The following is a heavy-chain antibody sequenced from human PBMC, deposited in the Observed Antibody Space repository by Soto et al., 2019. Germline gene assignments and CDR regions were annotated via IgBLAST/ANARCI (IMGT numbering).Heavy chain of an antibody. CDR2: ITGSGGGT. Sequence: EVQLLESGGGLVQPGGSLRLSCAASGFTFSTSAMNWVRQAPGKGLEWVSVITGSGGGTNYADSVKGRFTISRDNSKNTLYVQMNSLRAEHTAVDFCAAEAVPGTCDYWAQGTLVTVSS. J-gene: IGHJ4*02. CDR1: GFTFSTSA. D-gene: IGHD6-19*01. V-gene: IGHV3-23*01. CDR3: AAEAVPGTCDY.